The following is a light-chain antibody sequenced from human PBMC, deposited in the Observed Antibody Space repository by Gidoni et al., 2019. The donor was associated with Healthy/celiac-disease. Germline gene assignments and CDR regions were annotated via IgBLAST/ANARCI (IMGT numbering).Light chain of an antibody. CDR2: KAS. CDR1: QRISSY. Sequence: DIQMTQSPSTLSASVGDRVTITCRASQRISSYLAWYQQKPGKAPKLLIYKASSLESGVPSRFSGSGSGTEFTLTISSLQPDDFATYYCQQYNSDPWTFGQGTKVEIK. CDR3: QQYNSDPWT. V-gene: IGKV1-5*03. J-gene: IGKJ1*01.